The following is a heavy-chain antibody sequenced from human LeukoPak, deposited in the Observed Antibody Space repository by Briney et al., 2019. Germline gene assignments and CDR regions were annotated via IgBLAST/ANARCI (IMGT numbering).Heavy chain of an antibody. J-gene: IGHJ5*02. CDR2: IYTSGST. V-gene: IGHV4-4*07. Sequence: SETLSLTCTVSGGSISSYYWSWIRQPAGQGLEWIGRIYTSGSTNYNPSLKSRVTMSVDPSKNQFSLKLSSVTAADTAVYYCARDLHGYSGYGTMYNWFDPWGQGTLVTVSS. D-gene: IGHD5-12*01. CDR1: GGSISSYY. CDR3: ARDLHGYSGYGTMYNWFDP.